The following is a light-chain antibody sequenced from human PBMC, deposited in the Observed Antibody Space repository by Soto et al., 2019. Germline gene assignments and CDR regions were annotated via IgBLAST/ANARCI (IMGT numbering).Light chain of an antibody. V-gene: IGKV3-11*01. J-gene: IGKJ5*01. CDR2: DAS. Sequence: EIVLTQSPATLSLSPGARANPSCSASQSVSSYLAWFQQRPGQPPRLLIHDASSRATGIPARFSGSGSGTEFTLTISSLQSEDFAVYYCQQYNNWPPITFGQGTRLEIK. CDR3: QQYNNWPPIT. CDR1: QSVSSY.